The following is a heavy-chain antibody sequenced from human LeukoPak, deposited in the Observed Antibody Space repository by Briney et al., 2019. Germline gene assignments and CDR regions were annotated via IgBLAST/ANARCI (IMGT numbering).Heavy chain of an antibody. CDR1: GGSISNCY. CDR2: IHSSRGT. Sequence: PSETLSLTCTVSGGSISNCYWSWIRQPPGKGLEWIGYIHSSRGTNYNPSLKSRVTISPDTSRNQFSLKLSSVTAADTAVYYCARDDGEGIDYWGQGTLVTVSS. J-gene: IGHJ4*02. CDR3: ARDDGEGIDY. D-gene: IGHD3-10*01. V-gene: IGHV4-59*12.